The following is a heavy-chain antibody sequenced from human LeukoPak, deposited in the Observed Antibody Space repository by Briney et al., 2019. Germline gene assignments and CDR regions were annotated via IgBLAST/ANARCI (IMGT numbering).Heavy chain of an antibody. CDR2: ISSSSSYI. D-gene: IGHD6-13*01. CDR3: AKESSSWYGTNDY. Sequence: GGSLRLSCAASGFTFSSYRMNWVRQAPGKGLEWVSSISSSSSYIYYADSVKGRFTISRDNAKNSLYLQMNSLRAEDTAVYYCAKESSSWYGTNDYWGQGTLVTVSS. CDR1: GFTFSSYR. V-gene: IGHV3-21*04. J-gene: IGHJ4*02.